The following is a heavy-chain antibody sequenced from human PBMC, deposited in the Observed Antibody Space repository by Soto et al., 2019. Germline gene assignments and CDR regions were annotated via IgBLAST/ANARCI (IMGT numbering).Heavy chain of an antibody. CDR1: GFTFSSYG. CDR3: ARDGDVLRYFDWLPRYYFDY. Sequence: QVQLVESGGGVVQPGRSLRLSCAASGFTFSSYGMHWVRQAPGKGLEWVAVIWYDGSNKYYADSVKGRFTISRDNSKNTLYLQMNSLRAEDTAVYYCARDGDVLRYFDWLPRYYFDYWGQGTLVTVSS. CDR2: IWYDGSNK. D-gene: IGHD3-9*01. J-gene: IGHJ4*02. V-gene: IGHV3-33*01.